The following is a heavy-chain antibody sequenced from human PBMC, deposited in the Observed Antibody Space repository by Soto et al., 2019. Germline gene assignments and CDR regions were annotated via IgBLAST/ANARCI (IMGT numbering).Heavy chain of an antibody. CDR2: ISSSGSTI. J-gene: IGHJ6*02. CDR1: GFTFSSYE. V-gene: IGHV3-48*03. CDR3: AKHLEYTPSDGMDV. Sequence: LRLSCAASGFTFSSYEMNWVRQAPGKGLEWVSYISSSGSTIYYADSVKGRFTISRDNAKNSLYLQMNSLRAEDTAVYYCAKHLEYTPSDGMDVWGQGTTVTVSS. D-gene: IGHD2-2*02.